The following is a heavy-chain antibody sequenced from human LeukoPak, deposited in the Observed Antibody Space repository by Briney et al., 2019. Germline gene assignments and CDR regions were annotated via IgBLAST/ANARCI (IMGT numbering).Heavy chain of an antibody. D-gene: IGHD2-21*02. J-gene: IGHJ6*03. CDR1: GGSFSGYY. CDR2: INHSGST. Sequence: PSETLSLTCAVYGGSFSGYYWSWIRQPPGKGLEWIGEINHSGSTNYNPSLKSRVTISVDTSKNQFSLKLSSVTAADTAVYYCARQYRTYCGGDCYFWYYYYMDVWGKGTTVIISS. V-gene: IGHV4-34*01. CDR3: ARQYRTYCGGDCYFWYYYYMDV.